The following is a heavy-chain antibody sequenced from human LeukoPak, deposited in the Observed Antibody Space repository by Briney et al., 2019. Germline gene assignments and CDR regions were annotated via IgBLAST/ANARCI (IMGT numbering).Heavy chain of an antibody. CDR2: INHSGST. CDR3: ARVLVVRGVKTLFDY. D-gene: IGHD3-10*01. V-gene: IGHV4-34*01. J-gene: IGHJ4*02. CDR1: GGSFSGYY. Sequence: PSETLSLTCAVYGGSFSGYYWSWIRQPPGKGLEWIGEINHSGSTNYNPSLKSRVTISVDTSKYQFSLKLSSVTAADTAVYYCARVLVVRGVKTLFDYWGQGTLVTVSS.